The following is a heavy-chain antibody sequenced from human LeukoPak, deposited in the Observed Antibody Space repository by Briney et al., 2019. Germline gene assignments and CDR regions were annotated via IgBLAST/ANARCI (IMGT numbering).Heavy chain of an antibody. Sequence: PGGSLRLSCAASGFTFDDYAMHWVRQAPGKGLEWVSLISWDGGSTYYADSVKGRFTISRDNSKNSLYLQMNSLRAEDTALYYCAKGEKRWLQLGVFDYWGQGTLVTVSS. D-gene: IGHD5-24*01. CDR2: ISWDGGST. J-gene: IGHJ4*02. CDR3: AKGEKRWLQLGVFDY. V-gene: IGHV3-43D*03. CDR1: GFTFDDYA.